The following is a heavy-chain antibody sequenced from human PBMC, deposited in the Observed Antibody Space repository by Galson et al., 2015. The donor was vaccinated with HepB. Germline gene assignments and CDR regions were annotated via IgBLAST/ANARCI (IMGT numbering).Heavy chain of an antibody. Sequence: SLRLSCAASGFTFTNHAIHWVRQAPGKGLEYVSVISGNGHDTYYAESVKGRFSVSRDNSRNWLFLQMSSLRPEDTAVYYCVRDWTYDFWSGYFGVFDLWGQGTLVTVSS. D-gene: IGHD3-3*01. CDR1: GFTFTNHA. J-gene: IGHJ3*01. CDR2: ISGNGHDT. CDR3: VRDWTYDFWSGYFGVFDL. V-gene: IGHV3-64D*09.